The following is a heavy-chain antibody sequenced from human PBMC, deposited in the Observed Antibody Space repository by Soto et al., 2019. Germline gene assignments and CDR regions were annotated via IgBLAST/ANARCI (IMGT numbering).Heavy chain of an antibody. CDR1: GGSISSGGYY. V-gene: IGHV4-31*03. D-gene: IGHD6-6*01. CDR2: IYYSGST. Sequence: SETLSLTCTVSGGSISSGGYYCSWIRQHPGKGLEWIGYIYYSGSTYYNPSLKSRVTISVDTSKNQFSLKLSSVTAADTAVYYCATSSSAFFDYWGQRTLVTVAS. CDR3: ATSSSAFFDY. J-gene: IGHJ4*02.